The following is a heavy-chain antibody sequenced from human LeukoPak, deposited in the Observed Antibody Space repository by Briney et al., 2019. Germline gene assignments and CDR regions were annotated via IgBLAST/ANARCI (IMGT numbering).Heavy chain of an antibody. Sequence: PSQTLSLTCTVSGGSISSGGYYWSWIRQPAGKGLEWIGRIYTSGSTNYNPSLKSRVTISVDTSKNQFSLKLSSVTAADAAVYYCARGTIFGVVTGLYYFDYWGQGTLVTVSS. D-gene: IGHD3-3*01. CDR3: ARGTIFGVVTGLYYFDY. V-gene: IGHV4-61*02. CDR1: GGSISSGGYY. J-gene: IGHJ4*02. CDR2: IYTSGST.